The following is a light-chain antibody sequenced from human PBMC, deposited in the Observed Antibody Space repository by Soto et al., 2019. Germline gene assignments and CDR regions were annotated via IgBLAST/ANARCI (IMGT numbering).Light chain of an antibody. CDR1: QNVNIW. Sequence: DIQVTQSPSTLSAFVGDRVILTCRASQNVNIWLAWYQQRPRKAPKLLIYKTSSLESGVPSRFSGSGSGTEFTLTISSLETDDFGTYFCLQCNSLPYTFGQGTKVDIK. J-gene: IGKJ2*01. V-gene: IGKV1-5*03. CDR2: KTS. CDR3: LQCNSLPYT.